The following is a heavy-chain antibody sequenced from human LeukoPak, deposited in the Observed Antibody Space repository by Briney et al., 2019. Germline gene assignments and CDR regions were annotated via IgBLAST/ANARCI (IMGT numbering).Heavy chain of an antibody. D-gene: IGHD3-9*01. J-gene: IGHJ6*03. CDR2: INHGGST. V-gene: IGHV4-34*01. CDR1: SDFVSGYY. Sequence: SETLSLTCSVSSDFVSGYYWTWIRQPPGKGLEWIGEINHGGSTNYNPSLKSRVTISVDTSKNQFSLKLSSVTAADTAVYFCARLTGYWNPSYYYYYMDVWGEGTTVTISS. CDR3: ARLTGYWNPSYYYYYMDV.